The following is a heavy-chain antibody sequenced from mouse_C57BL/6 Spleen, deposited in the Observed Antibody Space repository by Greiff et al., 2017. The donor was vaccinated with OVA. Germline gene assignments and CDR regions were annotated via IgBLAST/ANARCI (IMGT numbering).Heavy chain of an antibody. D-gene: IGHD3-2*02. Sequence: QVQLQQSGAELVRPGSSVKLSCKASGYTFTSYWMDWVKQRPGQGLEWIGNIYPSDSETHYNQKFKDKATLTVDKSSSTAYMQLSSLTSEDSAVYYCARRLSGYLDYWGQGTTLTVSS. J-gene: IGHJ2*01. V-gene: IGHV1-61*01. CDR2: IYPSDSET. CDR3: ARRLSGYLDY. CDR1: GYTFTSYW.